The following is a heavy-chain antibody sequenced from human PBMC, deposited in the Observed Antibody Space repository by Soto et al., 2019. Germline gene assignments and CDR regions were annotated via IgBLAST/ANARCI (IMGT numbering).Heavy chain of an antibody. J-gene: IGHJ4*02. V-gene: IGHV3-74*01. Sequence: EVQLVESGGGLVQPGGSLRLSCAASGFTFRSDWMHWVRRVSGRGLVWVSRINTDGSASDYVDSVKGRFTVSRDNAKNTLYLQMNSLRVEDTAIYYCARDGEGFWGQGTLVTVSS. CDR3: ARDGEGF. CDR1: GFTFRSDW. CDR2: INTDGSAS. D-gene: IGHD2-21*01.